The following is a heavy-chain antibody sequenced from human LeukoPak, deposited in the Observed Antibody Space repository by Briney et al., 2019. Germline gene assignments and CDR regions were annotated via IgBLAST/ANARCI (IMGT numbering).Heavy chain of an antibody. V-gene: IGHV1-8*01. CDR1: GYTFTSYD. CDR3: ARANIDDYGDYGMDV. CDR2: MNPNSGNT. J-gene: IGHJ6*02. D-gene: IGHD4-17*01. Sequence: ASVKVSCKASGYTFTSYDINWVRQATGQGLEWMGWMNPNSGNTGYAQKFQGRVTMTRNTSISTAYMELSSLRSEDTAVYYCARANIDDYGDYGMDVWGQGTTVTVSS.